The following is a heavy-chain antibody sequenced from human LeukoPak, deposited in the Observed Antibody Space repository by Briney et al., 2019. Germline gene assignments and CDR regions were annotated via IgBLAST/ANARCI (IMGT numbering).Heavy chain of an antibody. D-gene: IGHD4-17*01. CDR2: TRYDETTK. CDR1: GFTFSSCG. V-gene: IGHV3-30*02. CDR3: AKDPRIYADSDGSFDY. Sequence: SGGSLRLSCAASGFTFSSCGMHWVRQYPGKGLEWVAYTRYDETTKHYIDSVKGRFTISRDNSKNTLYLQMNSLRVEDTAVYYCAKDPRIYADSDGSFDYWGQGTLVTVSS. J-gene: IGHJ4*02.